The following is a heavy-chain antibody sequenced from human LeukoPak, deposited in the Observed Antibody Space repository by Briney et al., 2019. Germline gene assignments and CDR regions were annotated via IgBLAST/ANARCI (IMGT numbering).Heavy chain of an antibody. V-gene: IGHV1-69*13. CDR1: GGTFSSYA. CDR3: ARDGRIAGNFDY. Sequence: ASVKVSCKASGGTFSSYAISWVRQAPGQGLEWMRGIIPIFGTANYAQKFQGRVTITADESTSTAYMELSSLRSEDTAVYYCARDGRIAGNFDYWGQGTLVTVSS. J-gene: IGHJ4*02. D-gene: IGHD6-13*01. CDR2: IIPIFGTA.